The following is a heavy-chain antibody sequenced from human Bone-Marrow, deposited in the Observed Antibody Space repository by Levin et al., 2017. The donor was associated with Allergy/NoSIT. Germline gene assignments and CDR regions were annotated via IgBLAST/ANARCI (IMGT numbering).Heavy chain of an antibody. J-gene: IGHJ5*02. Sequence: GASVKVSCKASGYTFIDYNIHWVRQAPGQGLEWMGWINSKNGGTKFAQRFKGRITMTRDTSITTAYIELRSLRSDDTAVYYCAIQLDTTDWYRDGLDPWGQGTPVTVSS. V-gene: IGHV1-2*02. CDR3: AIQLDTTDWYRDGLDP. D-gene: IGHD3-9*01. CDR1: GYTFIDYN. CDR2: INSKNGGT.